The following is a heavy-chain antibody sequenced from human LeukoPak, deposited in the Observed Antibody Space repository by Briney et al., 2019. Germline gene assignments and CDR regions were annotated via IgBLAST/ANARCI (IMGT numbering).Heavy chain of an antibody. D-gene: IGHD6-13*01. CDR3: ASLAAGQYYYGMDV. CDR2: IYYSGST. CDR1: GGSFSGYY. J-gene: IGHJ6*02. Sequence: SETLSLTCAVYGGSFSGYYWSWIRQPPGKGLEWIGYIYYSGSTNYNPSLKSRVTISVDTSKNQFSLKLSSVTAADTAVYHCASLAAGQYYYGMDVWGQGTTVTVSS. V-gene: IGHV4-59*01.